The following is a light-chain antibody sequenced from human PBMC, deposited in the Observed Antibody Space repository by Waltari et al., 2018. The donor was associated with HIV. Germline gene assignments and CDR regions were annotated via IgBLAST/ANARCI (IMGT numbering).Light chain of an antibody. CDR3: QKYNSAPRT. V-gene: IGKV1-27*01. J-gene: IGKJ1*01. CDR2: AAS. CDR1: QAIGNA. Sequence: IQMTQSPSSLSASVGDRITITCRASQAIGNALAWYQQRPGKVPQLLIYAASTLQSGVPALFSCFGSVTNFTLSIANVQPEDVATYFCQKYNSAPRTFGQGTKVEI.